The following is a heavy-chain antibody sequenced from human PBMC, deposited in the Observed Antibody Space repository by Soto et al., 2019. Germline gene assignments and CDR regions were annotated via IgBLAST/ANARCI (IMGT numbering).Heavy chain of an antibody. CDR1: GGTFNSYA. CDR3: ARVEGSFCSSSSCYGAMDV. V-gene: IGHV1-69*01. CDR2: IIPFFGTA. J-gene: IGHJ6*02. Sequence: QVQLVQSGAEVKKPGSSVKVSCKASGGTFNSYAISWVRQAPGQGLEWMGGIIPFFGTANYAQNFQGRVTITADESTSTAYMEVSSLRSEDTAVYYCARVEGSFCSSSSCYGAMDVWGQGTTVTVSS. D-gene: IGHD2-2*01.